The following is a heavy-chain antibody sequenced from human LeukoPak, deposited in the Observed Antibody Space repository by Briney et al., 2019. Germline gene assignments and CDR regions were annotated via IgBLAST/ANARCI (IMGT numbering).Heavy chain of an antibody. CDR2: IKPDGTET. J-gene: IGHJ5*02. CDR3: VKENGTFDP. CDR1: GFPFSIFW. V-gene: IGHV3-7*01. Sequence: GGSLRLSCAASGFPFSIFWMNWVRQAPGKGLEWVANIKPDGTETFYGDSVRGRFTISRDNAKNSLYLQLNSLGVEDTATYYCVKENGTFDPWGQGALVTVSS.